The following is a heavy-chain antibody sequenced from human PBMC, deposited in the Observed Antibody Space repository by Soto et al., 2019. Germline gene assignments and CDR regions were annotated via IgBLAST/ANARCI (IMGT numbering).Heavy chain of an antibody. CDR3: ARGGAEFTVVLFD. CDR1: GFTFSSYG. D-gene: IGHD2-2*01. J-gene: IGHJ4*02. Sequence: QVQLVESGGGVVQPGRSLRLSCAASGFTFSSYGMHWVRQAPGKGLEWVAVIWYDGSKKYYADSVKGRFTISRDNSKNTLYLQMNSLRAEDTAVYYCARGGAEFTVVLFDWGQGTLVTVSS. CDR2: IWYDGSKK. V-gene: IGHV3-33*01.